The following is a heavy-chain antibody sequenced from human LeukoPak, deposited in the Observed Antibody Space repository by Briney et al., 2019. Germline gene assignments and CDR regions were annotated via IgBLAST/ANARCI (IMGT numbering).Heavy chain of an antibody. J-gene: IGHJ4*02. CDR1: GFSFSDYW. D-gene: IGHD7-27*01. V-gene: IGHV3-74*01. CDR2: INSDGSST. CDR3: AIDPNWGTHS. Sequence: GGSLRLSCTASGFSFSDYWMHWVRQAPGKGLVWVSRINSDGSSTDYADSVKGRFTISRDNSKNALYLQMNSLRVEDTAVYYCAIDPNWGTHSWGQGVLVTVSS.